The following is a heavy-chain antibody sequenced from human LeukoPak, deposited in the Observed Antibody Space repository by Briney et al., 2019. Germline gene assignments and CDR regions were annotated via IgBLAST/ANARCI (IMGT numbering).Heavy chain of an antibody. CDR1: GGSITNSY. Sequence: PSETLSLTCTVSGGSITNSYWSWLRQPVGKGLEWIGRIYSSGTTNYNPSLTGRVSISIDTSKNQFSLKLNSVTAADTAVYYCAAYCGGDCPFDYWGQGTLVTVSS. J-gene: IGHJ4*02. CDR2: IYSSGTT. V-gene: IGHV4-4*07. CDR3: AAYCGGDCPFDY. D-gene: IGHD2-21*02.